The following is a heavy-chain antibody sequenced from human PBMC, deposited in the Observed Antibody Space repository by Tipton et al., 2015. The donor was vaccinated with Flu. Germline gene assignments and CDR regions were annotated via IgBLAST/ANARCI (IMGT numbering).Heavy chain of an antibody. CDR3: ARGVYCSSTSCYGDWFDP. CDR1: GFTFSSYE. CDR2: ISSSDSSI. V-gene: IGHV3-48*03. D-gene: IGHD2-2*01. Sequence: EASGFTFSSYEMNWVRQAPGKGLEWVSYISSSDSSIYYADSVKGRFTISRDNAKNSLYLQMNSLRAEDTAVYYCARGVYCSSTSCYGDWFDPWGQGTLVTVSS. J-gene: IGHJ5*02.